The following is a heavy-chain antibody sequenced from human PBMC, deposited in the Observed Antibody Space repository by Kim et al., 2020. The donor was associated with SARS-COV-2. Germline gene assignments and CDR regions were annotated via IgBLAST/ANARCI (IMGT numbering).Heavy chain of an antibody. CDR2: VSGVDDNT. V-gene: IGHV3-23*01. J-gene: IGHJ6*02. Sequence: GGSLRLSCAASGFTFSGCAMNWVRQAPGKGLEWVSTVSGVDDNTYYADSVKGRFTISRDNSKSTLYLQMNSLKAEDTAIYYCAKDGIPTTPGMDVWGQGATVPVSS. D-gene: IGHD1-26*01. CDR3: AKDGIPTTPGMDV. CDR1: GFTFSGCA.